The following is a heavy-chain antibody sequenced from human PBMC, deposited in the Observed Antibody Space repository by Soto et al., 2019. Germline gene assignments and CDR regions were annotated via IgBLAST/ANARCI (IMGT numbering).Heavy chain of an antibody. CDR3: ARNGGITGTYYYYYGMDV. J-gene: IGHJ6*02. Sequence: PSVKVSCKASGYTFTSYDINWVRQATGQGLEWMGWMNPNSGNTGYAQKFQGRVTMTRNTSISTAYMELSSLRSEDTAVYYCARNGGITGTYYYYYGMDVWGQGTTVTVSS. CDR2: MNPNSGNT. V-gene: IGHV1-8*01. CDR1: GYTFTSYD. D-gene: IGHD1-20*01.